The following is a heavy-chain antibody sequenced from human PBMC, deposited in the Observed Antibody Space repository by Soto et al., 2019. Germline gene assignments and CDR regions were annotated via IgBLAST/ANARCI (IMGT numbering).Heavy chain of an antibody. D-gene: IGHD3-10*01. CDR3: ACLTMPRGPCDF. J-gene: IGHJ4*02. CDR1: GFTFSSSW. Sequence: EVQLVESGGGLVQPGGSLRLSCAASGFTFSSSWMNWVRQVPGKGLVWVSRINSDGSTTQYADSVRGRFTISRDNAKNTLFLEVNSLTIEDTAVYFCACLTMPRGPCDFWGQGTLVTVSS. CDR2: INSDGSTT. V-gene: IGHV3-74*03.